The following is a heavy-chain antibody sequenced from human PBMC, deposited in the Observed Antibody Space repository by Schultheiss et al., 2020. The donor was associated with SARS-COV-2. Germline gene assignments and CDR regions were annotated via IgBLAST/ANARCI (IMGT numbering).Heavy chain of an antibody. D-gene: IGHD6-19*01. J-gene: IGHJ4*02. CDR3: ARHENPYASCWSSWNC. V-gene: IGHV3-66*04. CDR1: GFTFSSYA. Sequence: GGSLRLSCAASGFTFSSYAMSWVRQAPGKGLEWVSVIYSGGNTEFEDSVKGRFIVSLDNPKNTLFLQMNSLRAEDTAIYFCARHENPYASCWSSWNCWGQGTLVTVSS. CDR2: IYSGGNT.